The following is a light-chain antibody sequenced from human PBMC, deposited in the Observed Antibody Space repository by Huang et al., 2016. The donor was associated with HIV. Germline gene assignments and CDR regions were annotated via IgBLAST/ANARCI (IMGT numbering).Light chain of an antibody. Sequence: DIQMTQSPSSLSASVGDRVTITCQASQDINNFLNWYQQKPGKAPKLLILDASNVQTGVPSRCSGSGSGTHFTFTITSLQRDDIGTYYCQQYDDVPISFGGGTKV. CDR2: DAS. V-gene: IGKV1-33*01. CDR1: QDINNF. CDR3: QQYDDVPIS. J-gene: IGKJ4*01.